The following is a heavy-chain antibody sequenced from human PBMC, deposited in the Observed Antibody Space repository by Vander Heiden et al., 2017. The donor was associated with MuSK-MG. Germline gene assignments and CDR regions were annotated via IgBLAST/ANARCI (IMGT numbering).Heavy chain of an antibody. CDR1: GFTFSSYA. V-gene: IGHV3-30*04. D-gene: IGHD3-22*01. Sequence: QVQLVESGGGVVQPGRSLRLSCAASGFTFSSYAMHWVRQAPGKGLEWVAVIAYDGSNKYYADSVKGRFTISRDNSKNTLYLQMNSLRAEDTAVYYCARDRCGITMIVVVIPDFDYWGQGTLVTVSS. CDR3: ARDRCGITMIVVVIPDFDY. J-gene: IGHJ4*02. CDR2: IAYDGSNK.